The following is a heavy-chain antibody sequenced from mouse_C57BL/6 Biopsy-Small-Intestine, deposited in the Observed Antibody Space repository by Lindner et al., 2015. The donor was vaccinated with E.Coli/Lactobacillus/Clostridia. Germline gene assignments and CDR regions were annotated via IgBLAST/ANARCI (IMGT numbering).Heavy chain of an antibody. CDR1: GGSLSNYA. V-gene: IGHV1-81*01. Sequence: SVKVSCKASGGSLSNYAISWVRQAPGQGLEWLGGIIPIFGTADLAQKFQGRVTITADDSTSTAYMELSSLRSEDTAVYFCAKRSLCTSCYFPNYYYYCGMDVWGQGTTVTVSS. CDR2: IIPIFGTA. D-gene: IGHD1-1*01. J-gene: IGHJ1*01. CDR3: AKRSLCTSCYFPNYYYYCGMDV.